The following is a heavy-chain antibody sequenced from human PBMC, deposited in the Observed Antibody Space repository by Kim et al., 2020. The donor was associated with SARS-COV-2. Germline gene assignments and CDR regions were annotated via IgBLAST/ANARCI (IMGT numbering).Heavy chain of an antibody. J-gene: IGHJ4*02. V-gene: IGHV3-11*01. CDR1: RFRFSGFY. CDR3: ARGLTSWSSEGY. Sequence: GGSLRLSCTASRFRFSGFYMSWIRQAPGKGLEWISYISESGTTVYYADSVKGRFTVSRDDANNFVFLQMNGLRVEDTAMYYCARGLTSWSSEGYWGQG. D-gene: IGHD6-25*01. CDR2: ISESGTTV.